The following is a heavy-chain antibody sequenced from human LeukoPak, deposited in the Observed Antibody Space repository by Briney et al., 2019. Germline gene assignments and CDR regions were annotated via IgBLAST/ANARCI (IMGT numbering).Heavy chain of an antibody. V-gene: IGHV3-23*01. Sequence: GGSLRLSCAASGFSFSSYAMSWVRQAPGKGLEWVSGICAGGGNTYYADSVKGRFTISRDNSKNTLYLQMNSLRVEDTALYYCARGVVGTIPLDYWGQGTLVTVSS. CDR2: ICAGGGNT. J-gene: IGHJ4*02. D-gene: IGHD1-26*01. CDR1: GFSFSSYA. CDR3: ARGVVGTIPLDY.